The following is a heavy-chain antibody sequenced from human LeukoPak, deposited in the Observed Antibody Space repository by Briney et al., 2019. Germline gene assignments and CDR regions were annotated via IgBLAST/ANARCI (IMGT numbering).Heavy chain of an antibody. V-gene: IGHV3-48*03. Sequence: GGSLRLSCAASGFTFSSYEMNWVRQAPGKGLEWVSYISSSGSTIYYADPVKGRFTISRDNAKNSLYLQMNSLRAEDTAVYYCARDDYGSGVAENWGQGTLVTVSS. CDR1: GFTFSSYE. CDR2: ISSSGSTI. D-gene: IGHD3-10*01. CDR3: ARDDYGSGVAEN. J-gene: IGHJ4*02.